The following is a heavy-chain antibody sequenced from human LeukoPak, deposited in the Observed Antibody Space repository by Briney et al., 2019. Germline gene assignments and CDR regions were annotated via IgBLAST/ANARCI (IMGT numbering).Heavy chain of an antibody. CDR1: GGTFSSYA. D-gene: IGHD1-26*01. CDR3: ARQSGSFRVFDY. CDR2: IIPIFGTA. Sequence: GASVKVSCKASGGTFSSYAISWVRQAPGQGLEWMGGIIPIFGTANYAQKFQGRVTITTDESTSTAYMELSSLRSDDTAVYYCARQSGSFRVFDYWGQGTLVTVSS. J-gene: IGHJ4*02. V-gene: IGHV1-69*05.